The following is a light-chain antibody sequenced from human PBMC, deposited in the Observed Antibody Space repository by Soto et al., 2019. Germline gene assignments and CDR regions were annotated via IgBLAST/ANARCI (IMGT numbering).Light chain of an antibody. Sequence: QSVLTQPASVSGSPGQSITISCTGISSDVGGYAYVSWYQQHPGKVPKLMIYEVSSRPSGVSNRFSGSKSGNTASLTISGLQAEDEADYYCSSYTNSTTVFGGGTQLTVL. CDR1: SSDVGGYAY. J-gene: IGLJ7*01. V-gene: IGLV2-14*01. CDR3: SSYTNSTTV. CDR2: EVS.